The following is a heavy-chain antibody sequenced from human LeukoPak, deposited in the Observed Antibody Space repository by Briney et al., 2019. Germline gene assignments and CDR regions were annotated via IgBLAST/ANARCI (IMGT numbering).Heavy chain of an antibody. Sequence: PSESLSLTRTVSGDFLNDHYWSWMRQPPGEGLEWVGYIYSSLSTNYNPSLKSRVTISIDTSKSQFSLKLASVTAADTGVYYCARQTCRGATCYRVDQYYYMDVWGKGTTVTVSS. CDR3: ARQTCRGATCYRVDQYYYMDV. D-gene: IGHD2-15*01. J-gene: IGHJ6*03. CDR1: GDFLNDHY. V-gene: IGHV4-4*09. CDR2: IYSSLST.